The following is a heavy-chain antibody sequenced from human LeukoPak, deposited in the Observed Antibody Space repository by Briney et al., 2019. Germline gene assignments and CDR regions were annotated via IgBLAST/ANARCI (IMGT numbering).Heavy chain of an antibody. CDR1: GFTFSSYS. D-gene: IGHD1-14*01. CDR2: ISSSSSYI. V-gene: IGHV3-21*01. J-gene: IGHJ4*02. CDR3: AKDYNNGFDY. Sequence: GGSLRLSCAASGFTFSSYSMNWVRQAPGKGLEWVSSISSSSSYIYYADSVKGRFTIARDNSKNTLYLQMNSLRAEDTAVYFCAKDYNNGFDYWGQGALVTVSS.